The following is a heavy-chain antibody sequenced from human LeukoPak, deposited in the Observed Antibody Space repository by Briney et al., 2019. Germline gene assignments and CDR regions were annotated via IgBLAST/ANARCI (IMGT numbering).Heavy chain of an antibody. CDR1: GGSISSGSYY. CDR3: ARLSQPLRRDFDY. CDR2: IYTSGST. J-gene: IGHJ4*02. Sequence: SETLSLTCTVSGGSISSGSYYWSWIRQPAGKGLEWIGRIYTSGSTNYNPSLKSRVTISVDTSKNQFSLKLSSVTAADTAVYYCARLSQPLRRDFDYWGQGTLVTVSS. D-gene: IGHD2-2*01. V-gene: IGHV4-61*02.